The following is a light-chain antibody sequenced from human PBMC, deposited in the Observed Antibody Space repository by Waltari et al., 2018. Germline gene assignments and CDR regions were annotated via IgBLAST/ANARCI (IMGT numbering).Light chain of an antibody. J-gene: IGKJ1*01. CDR2: GAS. CDR1: QSVSRA. V-gene: IGKV3-20*01. CDR3: QHYLRLPET. Sequence: EIVLTQSPGTLSLSLGERATVSCRASQSVSRALAWYQQKPGQAPRLLIYGASTRATGIPXXXXGSXXGTGFSLTISRLGXDDXXVYYCQHYLRLPETFGQGTTVEI.